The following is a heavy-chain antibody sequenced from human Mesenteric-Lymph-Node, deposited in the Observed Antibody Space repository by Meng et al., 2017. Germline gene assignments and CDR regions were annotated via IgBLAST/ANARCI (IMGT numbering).Heavy chain of an antibody. CDR2: INPSGGST. Sequence: ASVKVSCKASGYTFTSYYMHWVRQAPGQGLEWMGIINPSGGSTSYAQKFQGRVTITRDTSASTAYMELSSLRSEDTAVYYCARDLYGGYIPFDYWGQGTLVTVSS. CDR1: GYTFTSYY. J-gene: IGHJ4*02. CDR3: ARDLYGGYIPFDY. V-gene: IGHV1-46*01. D-gene: IGHD5-12*01.